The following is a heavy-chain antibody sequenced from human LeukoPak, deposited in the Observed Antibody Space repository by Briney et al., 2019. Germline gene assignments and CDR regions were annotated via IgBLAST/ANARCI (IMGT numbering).Heavy chain of an antibody. J-gene: IGHJ4*02. CDR3: ARETAAGTFDY. Sequence: SQTLSLTCAVSGGSISSGGYSWSWIRQPPGKGLEWIGYIYHSESTYYNPSLKSRVTISVDRSKNQFSLKLSSVTAADTAVYYCARETAAGTFDYWGQGTLVTVSS. V-gene: IGHV4-30-2*01. CDR1: GGSISSGGYS. CDR2: IYHSEST. D-gene: IGHD6-13*01.